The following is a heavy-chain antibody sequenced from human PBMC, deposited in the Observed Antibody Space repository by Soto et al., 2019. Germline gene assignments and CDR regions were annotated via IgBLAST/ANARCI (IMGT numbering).Heavy chain of an antibody. CDR2: IHHSGGI. D-gene: IGHD3-10*01. V-gene: IGHV4-4*02. J-gene: IGHJ4*02. Sequence: QVQLQESGPGLVKPSGTLSLTCAVSGDSMSSADWWSWVRQPPGKGLEWIGEIHHSGGINYHPSLRSRVTISVDISKNQFSLNLSSVTAADTAVYFCVCDGYYSLDHWGQGTLVIVSP. CDR3: VCDGYYSLDH. CDR1: GDSMSSADW.